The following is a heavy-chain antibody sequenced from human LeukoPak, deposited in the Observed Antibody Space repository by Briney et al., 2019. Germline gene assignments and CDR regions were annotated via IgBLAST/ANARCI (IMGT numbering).Heavy chain of an antibody. V-gene: IGHV4-31*03. CDR3: ATTRGYSTNDAFDI. Sequence: PSQTLSLTCTVSGGSISSGGYYWSWIRQHPGKGLEWIGYIYYSGSTYYNPSLQSRVTISLDTPNNKVSLTLTSVTAADTAVYYCATTRGYSTNDAFDIWGQGTRVTVSS. D-gene: IGHD5-18*01. J-gene: IGHJ3*02. CDR1: GGSISSGGYY. CDR2: IYYSGST.